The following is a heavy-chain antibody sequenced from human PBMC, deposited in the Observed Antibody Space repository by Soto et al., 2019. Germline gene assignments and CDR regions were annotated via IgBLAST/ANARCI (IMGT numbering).Heavy chain of an antibody. D-gene: IGHD3-9*01. CDR1: GFTFRSYS. CDR3: ASLPRLRYFCSSFMDV. V-gene: IGHV3-48*01. Sequence: EVQLVESGGGLVQPGGSLRLSCAASGFTFRSYSMNWVRQAPGKGLEWVSYISSSSSTIYYADSVKGRFTISRDNAKHSLHLPMNSLSAEDTAVYYCASLPRLRYFCSSFMDVWGQGTTVTVSS. CDR2: ISSSSSTI. J-gene: IGHJ6*02.